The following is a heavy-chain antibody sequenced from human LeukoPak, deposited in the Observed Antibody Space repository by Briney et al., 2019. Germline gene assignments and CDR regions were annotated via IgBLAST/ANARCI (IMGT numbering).Heavy chain of an antibody. D-gene: IGHD2-21*01. J-gene: IGHJ4*02. CDR1: GFIFNKAW. CDR2: IKSNNDGGTT. Sequence: GGSLRLSCAASGFIFNKAWMNWVRQAPGKGPEWVGRIKSNNDGGTTDYASPVEGRFIISRDDSKNTIYLQMNRLIIDDTAISYCMPVMVEDRGFWGQGTLVTVSS. CDR3: MPVMVEDRGF. V-gene: IGHV3-15*01.